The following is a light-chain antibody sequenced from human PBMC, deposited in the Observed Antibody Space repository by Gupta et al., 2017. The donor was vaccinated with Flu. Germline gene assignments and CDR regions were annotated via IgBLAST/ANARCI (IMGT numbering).Light chain of an antibody. CDR3: QAWDSSDSYV. Sequence: SSALPQPPSVSVSPGQTAVITCSGDNLGNRYTCWYQQKPGQSPVLLIHEDYKRPSGIPGRFSGSNSGNTATLTITGTQAMDEADYYCQAWDSSDSYVFGTGTRVTVL. CDR2: EDY. CDR1: NLGNRY. V-gene: IGLV3-1*01. J-gene: IGLJ1*01.